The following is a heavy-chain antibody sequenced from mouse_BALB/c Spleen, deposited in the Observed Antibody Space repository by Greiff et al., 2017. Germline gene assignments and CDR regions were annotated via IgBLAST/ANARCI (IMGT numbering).Heavy chain of an antibody. V-gene: IGHV1-52*01. Sequence: QVQLQQPGAELVRPGASVTLSCKASGYTFTSYWVNWVKQRPEQGLEWIGRIDPYDSATHYNQKFKDKAILTVDKSSSTAYMQLSRLTSEDAAVYYCAREGDAGDYWGQGTTLTVSS. CDR2: IDPYDSAT. J-gene: IGHJ2*01. CDR1: GYTFTSYW. D-gene: IGHD3-3*01. CDR3: AREGDAGDY.